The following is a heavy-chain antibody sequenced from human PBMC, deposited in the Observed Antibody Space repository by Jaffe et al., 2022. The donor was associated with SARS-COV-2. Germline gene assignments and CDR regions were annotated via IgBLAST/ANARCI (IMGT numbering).Heavy chain of an antibody. V-gene: IGHV1-46*01. CDR3: ARGYCSSGNCRNWFDP. CDR1: GYTFSNYD. CDR2: FNPSGDTT. Sequence: QVQLVQSGAEVKKPGASVKVSCKASGYTFSNYDIHWVRQAPGQGLEWMGRFNPSGDTTDYAQKFQGRVTMTRDTSTSTVYMELSSLRSEDTAVYYCARGYCSSGNCRNWFDPWGQGTLVTVSS. J-gene: IGHJ5*02. D-gene: IGHD2-15*01.